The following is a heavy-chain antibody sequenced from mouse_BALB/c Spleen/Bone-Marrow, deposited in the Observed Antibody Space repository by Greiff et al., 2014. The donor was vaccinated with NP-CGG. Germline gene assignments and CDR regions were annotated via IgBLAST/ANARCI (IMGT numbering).Heavy chain of an antibody. V-gene: IGHV1-69*02. D-gene: IGHD2-3*01. CDR2: IYPSDNYT. Sequence: QVQLQQSGAELVRPGASVKLSCKTSGYTFNSYWINWVKQRPGQGLEWIGNIYPSDNYTNYNQKFKAKATLTVDISSTTAYMQLSSQTSEVSAFYYCTRTYEYFDYWGQGTTLTVSS. CDR1: GYTFNSYW. J-gene: IGHJ2*01. CDR3: TRTYEYFDY.